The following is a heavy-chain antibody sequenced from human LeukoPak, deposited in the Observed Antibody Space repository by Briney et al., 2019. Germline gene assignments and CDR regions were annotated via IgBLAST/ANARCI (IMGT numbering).Heavy chain of an antibody. D-gene: IGHD1-1*01. V-gene: IGHV3-64*01. J-gene: IGHJ4*02. CDR1: GFIFEYAW. Sequence: GSLRLSCVTSGFIFEYAWMSWVRQAPGKGLEHVSAITNDGGTKYYGNSVKGRFTISRDNSKNTLYLQMGSLRAEDMAVYYCAKGGRLYNPFDYWGRGTLVTVSS. CDR2: ITNDGGTK. CDR3: AKGGRLYNPFDY.